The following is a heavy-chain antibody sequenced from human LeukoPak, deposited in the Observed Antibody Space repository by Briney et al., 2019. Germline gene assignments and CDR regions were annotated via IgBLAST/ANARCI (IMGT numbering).Heavy chain of an antibody. CDR1: GGSISSGSYY. Sequence: SETLSLTCTVSGGSISSGSYYWSWIRQPAGKGLEWIGRIYTSGSTNYNPSLKSRVTISVDTSKNQFSLKLSSVTAADTAVYYCARRAIVGAENAFDIWGQGTMVTVS. J-gene: IGHJ3*02. V-gene: IGHV4-61*02. CDR2: IYTSGST. CDR3: ARRAIVGAENAFDI. D-gene: IGHD1-26*01.